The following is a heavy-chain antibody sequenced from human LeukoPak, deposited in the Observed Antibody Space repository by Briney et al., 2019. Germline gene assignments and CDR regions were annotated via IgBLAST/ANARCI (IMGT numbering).Heavy chain of an antibody. CDR3: ANPGSGIAAAGTY. CDR2: ISSSGSTI. CDR1: GFTFSSYE. D-gene: IGHD6-13*01. V-gene: IGHV3-48*03. Sequence: GGSLRLSCAASGFTFSSYEMNWVRQAPGKGLEWVSYISSSGSTIYYADSVKGRFTISRDNSKNTLYLQMNSLRGEDTAVYYCANPGSGIAAAGTYWGQETMVTVPS. J-gene: IGHJ4*02.